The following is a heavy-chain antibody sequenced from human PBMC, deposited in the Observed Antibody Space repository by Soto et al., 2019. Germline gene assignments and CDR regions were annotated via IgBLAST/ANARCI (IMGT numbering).Heavy chain of an antibody. CDR3: ARVRRNIAAAGPGWFDP. D-gene: IGHD6-13*01. J-gene: IGHJ5*02. CDR1: GYTFTSYY. V-gene: IGHV1-46*01. Sequence: ASVKVSCKASGYTFTSYYMHWVRQAPGQGLEWMGIINPSGGSTSYAQKFQGRVTMTRDTSTSTVYMELSSLRSEDTAVYYCARVRRNIAAAGPGWFDPWGQGTLVTV. CDR2: INPSGGST.